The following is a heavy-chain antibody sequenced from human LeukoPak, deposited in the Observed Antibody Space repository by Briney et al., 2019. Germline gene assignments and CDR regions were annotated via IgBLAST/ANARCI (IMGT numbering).Heavy chain of an antibody. CDR1: GFSFNNAW. J-gene: IGHJ4*02. V-gene: IGHV3-15*01. Sequence: GGSLRLSCAASGFSFNNAWMNWARQAPGKGLEWVGRIKSKTDGGTTDYAAPVKGRFTISREDSQNALYLQMNSLRTEDTAVYYCATAAYYYDRSGYQTDYWGQGTLVTVSS. D-gene: IGHD3-22*01. CDR2: IKSKTDGGTT. CDR3: ATAAYYYDRSGYQTDY.